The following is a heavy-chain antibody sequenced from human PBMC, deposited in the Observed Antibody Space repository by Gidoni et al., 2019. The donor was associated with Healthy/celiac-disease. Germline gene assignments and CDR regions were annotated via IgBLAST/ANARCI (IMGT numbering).Heavy chain of an antibody. Sequence: EVQLVQSGAEVKKPGASLKISCQGSGYSFTRYWIGWVRQMPGKGLEWMGIIYPGDSDTRDSPSFQGQVTISADKSISTAYLQWSSLKAADTAMYYCARRTSTVSSSGGFDYWGQGTLVTVSS. J-gene: IGHJ4*02. CDR1: GYSFTRYW. V-gene: IGHV5-51*01. D-gene: IGHD6-6*01. CDR3: ARRTSTVSSSGGFDY. CDR2: IYPGDSDT.